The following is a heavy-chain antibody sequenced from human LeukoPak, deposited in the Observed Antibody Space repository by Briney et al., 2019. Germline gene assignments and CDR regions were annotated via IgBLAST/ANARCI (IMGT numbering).Heavy chain of an antibody. Sequence: GASVKVSCKASGYTFTGYYMHWVRQAPGQELEWMGWFSPNSGDTKFAQKFQGRVTMTRDTSISTAYMELSRLRSDDTAVYYCARATDISSWYLDYWGQGTLVTVSS. CDR2: FSPNSGDT. CDR1: GYTFTGYY. CDR3: ARATDISSWYLDY. J-gene: IGHJ4*02. V-gene: IGHV1-2*02. D-gene: IGHD6-13*01.